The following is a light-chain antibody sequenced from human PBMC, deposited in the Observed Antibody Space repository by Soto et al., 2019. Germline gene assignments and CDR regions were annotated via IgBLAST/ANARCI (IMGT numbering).Light chain of an antibody. V-gene: IGKV1-5*03. Sequence: DIQMTQSPSTLSASVGDRVTITCRASQSISNWLAWYQQKPGKAPKLLIYKASNLEGGVPSRFSGSASGTEFTLTISCLQPDDFATYYCQQYNSYPGTFGQGTKVEIK. J-gene: IGKJ1*01. CDR3: QQYNSYPGT. CDR1: QSISNW. CDR2: KAS.